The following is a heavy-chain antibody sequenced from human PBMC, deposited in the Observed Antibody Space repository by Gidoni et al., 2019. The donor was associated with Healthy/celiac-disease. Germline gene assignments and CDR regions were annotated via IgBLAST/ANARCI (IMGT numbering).Heavy chain of an antibody. CDR1: GFTFSSYG. D-gene: IGHD3-22*01. J-gene: IGHJ4*02. Sequence: QVQLVESGGGVVQPGRSLRLSCAASGFTFSSYGLLWVRQAPGKGLEWVAVISYDGSNKYYADSVKGRFTISRDNSKNTLYLQMNSLRAEDTAVYYCAKDGYYYDSSGYYPNFDYWGQGTLVTVSS. CDR2: ISYDGSNK. CDR3: AKDGYYYDSSGYYPNFDY. V-gene: IGHV3-30*18.